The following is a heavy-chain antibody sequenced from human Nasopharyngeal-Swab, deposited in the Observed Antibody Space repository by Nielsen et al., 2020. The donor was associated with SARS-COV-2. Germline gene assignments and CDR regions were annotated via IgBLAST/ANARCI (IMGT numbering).Heavy chain of an antibody. D-gene: IGHD5-12*01. CDR2: IWYDGSNK. J-gene: IGHJ5*02. Sequence: WIRQPPGKGLEWVAVIWYDGSNKYYADSVKGRFTISRDNSKNTLYLQMNSLRAEDTAVCYCARDVDGILNWFDPWGQGTLVTVSS. V-gene: IGHV3-33*01. CDR3: ARDVDGILNWFDP.